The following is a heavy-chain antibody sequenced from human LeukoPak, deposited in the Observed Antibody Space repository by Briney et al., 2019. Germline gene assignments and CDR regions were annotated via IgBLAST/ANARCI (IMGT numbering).Heavy chain of an antibody. CDR1: GFTFSSYW. CDR2: IKQDGSEK. CDR3: ARDYGDPYYYFYDMDV. V-gene: IGHV3-7*01. Sequence: GGSLRLSCAASGFTFSSYWMSWVRQAPGKGLEWVANIKQDGSEKYYVDSVKGRFTISRDNAKNSLYLQMNGLRAEDTAVYYCARDYGDPYYYFYDMDVWGQGTTVTVSS. D-gene: IGHD4-17*01. J-gene: IGHJ6*02.